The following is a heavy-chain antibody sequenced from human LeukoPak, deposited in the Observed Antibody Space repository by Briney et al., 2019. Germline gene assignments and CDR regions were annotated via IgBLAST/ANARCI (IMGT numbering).Heavy chain of an antibody. V-gene: IGHV4-30-2*01. CDR2: IYHSGST. CDR1: GGSISSGGYY. Sequence: SETLSLTCTVSGGSISSGGYYWSWIRQPPGKGLEWIGYIYHSGSTYYNPSLKSRVTISVDRSKNQFSLKLSSVTAADTAVYYCASLAREGKGSSLQTIDYWGQGTLVTVSS. D-gene: IGHD4-11*01. J-gene: IGHJ4*02. CDR3: ASLAREGKGSSLQTIDY.